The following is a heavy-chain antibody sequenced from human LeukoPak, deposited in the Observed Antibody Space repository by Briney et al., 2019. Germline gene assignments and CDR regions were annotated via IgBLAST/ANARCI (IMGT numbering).Heavy chain of an antibody. Sequence: GASVKVSCKASGYTFTSYDINWVRQATGQGLEWMGWMNPNSGNTGYAQKFQGRVTMTRNTSISTAYMELSSLRSEDTAVYYCARGDSGSYYHNWFDPWAREPWSPSPQ. CDR2: MNPNSGNT. J-gene: IGHJ5*02. D-gene: IGHD1-26*01. CDR3: ARGDSGSYYHNWFDP. CDR1: GYTFTSYD. V-gene: IGHV1-8*01.